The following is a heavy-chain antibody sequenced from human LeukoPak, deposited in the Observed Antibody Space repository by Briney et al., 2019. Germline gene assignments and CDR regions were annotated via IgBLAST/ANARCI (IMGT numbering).Heavy chain of an antibody. V-gene: IGHV1-46*01. CDR3: ARGPDDSSGYYADYFDY. CDR1: GYTFTSYY. Sequence: GASVKVSCTASGYTFTSYYMHWVRQAPGQGLEWMGIINPSGGSTSYAQKFQGRVTMTRDMSTSTVYMELSSLRSEDTAVYYCARGPDDSSGYYADYFDYWGQGTLVTVSS. CDR2: INPSGGST. D-gene: IGHD3-22*01. J-gene: IGHJ4*02.